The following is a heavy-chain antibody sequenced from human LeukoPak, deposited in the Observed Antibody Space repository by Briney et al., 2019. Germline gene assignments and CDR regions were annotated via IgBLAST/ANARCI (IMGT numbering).Heavy chain of an antibody. CDR3: ARGATYLDY. D-gene: IGHD5-12*01. CDR2: IYNNGIT. J-gene: IGHJ4*02. CDR1: GGSISSYY. V-gene: IGHV4-59*01. Sequence: SETLSLTCTVSGGSISSYYWTWIRQPPGKGLEWIGYIYNNGITNYNPFLKSRVIISLDMSQNRFSLKLTSVTAADTAEYYCARGATYLDYWGQGTLVTVSS.